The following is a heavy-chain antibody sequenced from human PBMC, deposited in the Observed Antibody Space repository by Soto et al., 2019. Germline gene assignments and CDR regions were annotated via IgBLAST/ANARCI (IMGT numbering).Heavy chain of an antibody. CDR2: IFSNDEK. CDR3: ARIFDYSNYNLFDY. Sequence: SGPTLVNPTETLTLTCTVSGFSLSNARMGVSWIRQPPGKALEWLAHIFSNDEKSYSTSLKSRLTISKDTSKSQVVLTMTNMDPVDTATYYCARIFDYSNYNLFDYWGQGTLVTVSS. CDR1: GFSLSNARMG. V-gene: IGHV2-26*01. D-gene: IGHD4-4*01. J-gene: IGHJ4*02.